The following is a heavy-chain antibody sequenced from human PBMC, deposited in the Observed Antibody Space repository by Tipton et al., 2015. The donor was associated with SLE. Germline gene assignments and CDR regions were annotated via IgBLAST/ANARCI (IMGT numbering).Heavy chain of an antibody. D-gene: IGHD4-17*01. CDR2: VYHSGAT. CDR3: ARDRDGDDHDVFDT. Sequence: TLSLTCTISGYSINSGYYWGWIRQPPGKGLEWIGSVYHSGATYYNPSLKSRLTISVDTSKNQFSLKMSSVTTADTAVYYCARDRDGDDHDVFDTWGQGTLVTVSS. V-gene: IGHV4-38-2*02. J-gene: IGHJ3*02. CDR1: GYSINSGYY.